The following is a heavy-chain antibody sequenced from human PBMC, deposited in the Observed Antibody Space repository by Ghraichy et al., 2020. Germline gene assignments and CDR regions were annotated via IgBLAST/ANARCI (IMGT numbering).Heavy chain of an antibody. V-gene: IGHV4-34*01. CDR2: INHSGST. CDR1: GGSFSGYY. CDR3: ARRRLRPVTLSGGSQFLI. D-gene: IGHD2-15*01. Sequence: SETLSLTCAVYGGSFSGYYWSWIRQPPGKGLEWIGEINHSGSTNYNPSLKSRVTISVDTSKNQFSLELSSVTAADTAVYYCARRRLRPVTLSGGSQFLIWGQGTLVTVSS. J-gene: IGHJ4*02.